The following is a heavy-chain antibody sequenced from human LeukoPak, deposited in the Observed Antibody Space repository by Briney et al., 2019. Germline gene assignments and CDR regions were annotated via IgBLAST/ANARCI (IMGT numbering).Heavy chain of an antibody. J-gene: IGHJ4*02. CDR3: ATSMGCTSGSCRPY. Sequence: PGGSLRLSCTASGFTFGDYAMSWVRQAPGKGLEWVGFIRSKTFGGTTENAASLNGRFTISRDDFRSIAYLQMNSLKTEDTAVYYCATSMGCTSGSCRPYWGQGTLVTVSS. CDR1: GFTFGDYA. V-gene: IGHV3-49*04. CDR2: IRSKTFGGTT. D-gene: IGHD2-15*01.